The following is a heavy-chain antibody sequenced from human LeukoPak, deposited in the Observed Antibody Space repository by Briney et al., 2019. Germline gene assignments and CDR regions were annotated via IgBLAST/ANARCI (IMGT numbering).Heavy chain of an antibody. D-gene: IGHD5-18*01. Sequence: PSETLSLTCTVSGGSISSYYWSWIRQPPGKGLEWIGYIYYSGSTNYNPSLKSRVTISVDTSKNQFSLKLSSVTAVDTAVYYCARAVGYSYGKYYFDYWGQGTLVTVSS. CDR2: IYYSGST. J-gene: IGHJ4*02. CDR1: GGSISSYY. CDR3: ARAVGYSYGKYYFDY. V-gene: IGHV4-59*01.